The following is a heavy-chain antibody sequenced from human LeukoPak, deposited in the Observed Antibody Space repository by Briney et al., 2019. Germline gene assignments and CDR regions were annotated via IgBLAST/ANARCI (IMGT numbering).Heavy chain of an antibody. CDR3: ARIAVAGSFDY. CDR1: GGTFSSYA. V-gene: IGHV1-69*05. J-gene: IGHJ4*02. Sequence: SVKVSCKASGGTFSSYAISWVRQAPGQGLEWMGRIIPIFGTANYAQKFQGRVTITTDESTSTAYMELRSLRSDDTAVYYCARIAVAGSFDYWGQGTLVTVSS. CDR2: IIPIFGTA. D-gene: IGHD6-19*01.